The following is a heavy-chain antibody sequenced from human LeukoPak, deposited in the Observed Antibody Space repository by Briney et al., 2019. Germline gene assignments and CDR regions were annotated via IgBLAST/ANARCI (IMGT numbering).Heavy chain of an antibody. CDR1: GFSFDEYA. V-gene: IGHV3-9*01. J-gene: IGHJ4*02. Sequence: GGSLRLSCAASGFSFDEYAMHWVRQAPGKGLEWVSGISWKGANIDYADSVKGRFTISRDNAKNSLYLQMKGLRAEDTAFYYCAKDVDSSSWYYFDYWGQGTLVTVSS. CDR3: AKDVDSSSWYYFDY. D-gene: IGHD6-13*01. CDR2: ISWKGANI.